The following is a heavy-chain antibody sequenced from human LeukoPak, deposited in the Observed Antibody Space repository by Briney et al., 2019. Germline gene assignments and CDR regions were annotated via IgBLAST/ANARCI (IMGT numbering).Heavy chain of an antibody. J-gene: IGHJ4*02. CDR3: ARLGSYHDF. D-gene: IGHD1-26*01. V-gene: IGHV4-4*09. Sequence: SETLSLTCTVSGASISNYYWSWIRQTPEKGLEWMGHIHSSGGSSYYPSLKSRLTLSIDTSRNQLSLKLPSVTAADTAVYFCARLGSYHDFWGQGALVTVS. CDR1: GASISNYY. CDR2: IHSSGGS.